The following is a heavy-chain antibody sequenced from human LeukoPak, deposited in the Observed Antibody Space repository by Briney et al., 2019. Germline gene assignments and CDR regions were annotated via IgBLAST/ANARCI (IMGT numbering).Heavy chain of an antibody. V-gene: IGHV3-74*01. CDR1: GFTFSSYA. CDR3: AREYCSGGSCLYFQH. Sequence: PGGSLRLSCAASGFTFSSYAMSWVRQAPGKGLVWVSRINSDGSSTSYADSVKGRFTISRDNAKNTLYLQMNSLRAEDTAVYYCAREYCSGGSCLYFQHWGQGTLVTVSS. CDR2: INSDGSST. J-gene: IGHJ1*01. D-gene: IGHD2-15*01.